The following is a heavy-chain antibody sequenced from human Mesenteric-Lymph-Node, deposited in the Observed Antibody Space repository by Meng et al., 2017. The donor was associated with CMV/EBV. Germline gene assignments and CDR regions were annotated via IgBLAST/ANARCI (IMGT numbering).Heavy chain of an antibody. CDR3: AREKTLERRGWFDP. CDR2: ISAYNGNT. Sequence: ASVKVSCKASGYTFTSYGISWVRQAPGQGLEWMGWISAYNGNTNYAQKLQGRVTMTTDTATNTAYMELRSLRSDDTAVYYCAREKTLERRGWFDPWGQGTLVTVSS. D-gene: IGHD1-1*01. J-gene: IGHJ5*02. CDR1: GYTFTSYG. V-gene: IGHV1-18*01.